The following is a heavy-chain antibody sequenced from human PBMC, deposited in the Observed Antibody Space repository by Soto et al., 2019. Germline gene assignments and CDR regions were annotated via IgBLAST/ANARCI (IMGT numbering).Heavy chain of an antibody. D-gene: IGHD3-3*01. CDR3: AREGVPGYYDFWSGYRAYGMDV. CDR2: INPSGGST. V-gene: IGHV1-46*01. CDR1: GYTFTSYY. Sequence: ASVKVSCKASGYTFTSYYMHWVRQAPGQGLEWMGIINPSGGSTSYAQKFQGRVTMTRATSTSAVYMELSSLRSEDTAVYYCAREGVPGYYDFWSGYRAYGMDVWGQGTTVTVSS. J-gene: IGHJ6*02.